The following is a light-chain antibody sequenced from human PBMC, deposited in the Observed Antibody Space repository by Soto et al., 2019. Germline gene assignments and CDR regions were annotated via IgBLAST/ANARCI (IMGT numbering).Light chain of an antibody. Sequence: SQLTQSPSSLSASVGDRVTITCRASQDISSYLAWYQQEPGKAPKLLIYAASTLQSGVPSRFSGSVSGTELTLNIHSLQDDDFATYYCQQYKSYSPITFGQGTRLEIK. CDR3: QQYKSYSPIT. CDR1: QDISSY. V-gene: IGKV1-9*01. J-gene: IGKJ5*01. CDR2: AAS.